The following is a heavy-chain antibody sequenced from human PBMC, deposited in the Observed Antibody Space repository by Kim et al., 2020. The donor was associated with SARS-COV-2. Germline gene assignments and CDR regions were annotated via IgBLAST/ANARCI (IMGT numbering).Heavy chain of an antibody. Sequence: GGSLRLSCEASGFTFSRYAMSWVRQAPGRGLEWVANRNNGNNPYYADSVKGRFTVSRDNAKNTLYLQMDSLRAEDTALYYCAKDHESSGGPTFDYWGQGTLVTVSS. CDR3: AKDHESSGGPTFDY. V-gene: IGHV3-23*01. J-gene: IGHJ4*02. CDR1: GFTFSRYA. CDR2: RNNGNNP. D-gene: IGHD3-22*01.